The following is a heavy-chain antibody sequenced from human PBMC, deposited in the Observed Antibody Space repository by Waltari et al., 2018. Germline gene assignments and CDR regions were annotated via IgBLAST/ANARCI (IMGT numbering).Heavy chain of an antibody. Sequence: QLQLQESGPGLVKPSETLSLTCTVSGGSISSSSYYWGWTRQPPGKGLEWIGSIYYSGSTYYNPSLKSRVTISVDTSKNQFSLKLSSVTAADTAVYYCARLGRFLEWLSPGGQGTLVTVSS. CDR3: ARLGRFLEWLSP. J-gene: IGHJ4*02. CDR2: IYYSGST. D-gene: IGHD3-3*01. V-gene: IGHV4-39*01. CDR1: GGSISSSSYY.